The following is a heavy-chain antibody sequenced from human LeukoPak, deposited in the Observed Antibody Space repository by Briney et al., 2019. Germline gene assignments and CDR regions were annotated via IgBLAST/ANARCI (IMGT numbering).Heavy chain of an antibody. D-gene: IGHD6-19*01. CDR1: GYTFTGYY. J-gene: IGHJ4*02. V-gene: IGHV1-2*02. CDR2: INPNSGGT. Sequence: ASVKVSCKASGYTFTGYYMHWVRQAPGQGLEWMGWINPNSGGTNYAQKFQGRVTMTRDTSISTAYMELSRLRSDDMAVYYCARLIAVAGTGFDYWGQGTLVTVSS. CDR3: ARLIAVAGTGFDY.